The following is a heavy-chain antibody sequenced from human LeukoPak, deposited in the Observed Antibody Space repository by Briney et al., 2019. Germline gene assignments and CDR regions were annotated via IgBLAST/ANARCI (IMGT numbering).Heavy chain of an antibody. CDR3: ARGWELDY. V-gene: IGHV1-18*01. CDR2: ISGSNGDT. Sequence: GASVKVSCKPSGYTFTSYGISWVRQAPGQGLEWMGWISGSNGDTNYAQNLQGRVTLTSDTSTSTAYMELRSLKSDDTAVYYCARGWELDYWGQGTLVTASS. CDR1: GYTFTSYG. J-gene: IGHJ4*02. D-gene: IGHD1-26*01.